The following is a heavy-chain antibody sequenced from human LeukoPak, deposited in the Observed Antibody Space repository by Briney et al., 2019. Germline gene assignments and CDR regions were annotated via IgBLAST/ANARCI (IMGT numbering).Heavy chain of an antibody. CDR1: GFTFSSYG. CDR3: AYASGSYTPFDY. CDR2: IRYDGSNK. D-gene: IGHD3-10*01. Sequence: GGSLRLSCAASGFTFSSYGMHWVRQAPGKGLEWVAFIRYDGSNKYYADSVKGRFTISRDNSRNTLYLQMNSLRAEDTAVYYCAYASGSYTPFDYWGQGTLVTVSS. V-gene: IGHV3-30*02. J-gene: IGHJ4*02.